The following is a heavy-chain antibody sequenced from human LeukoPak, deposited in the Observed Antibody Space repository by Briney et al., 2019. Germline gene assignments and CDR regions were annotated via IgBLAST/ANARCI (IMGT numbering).Heavy chain of an antibody. CDR2: IYHSGST. Sequence: SETLSLTCAVSGGSISSGGYSWSWIWQPPGKGLEWIGYIYHSGSTYYNPSLKSRVTISVDRSKNQFSLKLSSVTAADTAVYYCARHQGSIAVAGSWFDPWGQGTLVTVSS. CDR1: GGSISSGGYS. D-gene: IGHD6-19*01. J-gene: IGHJ5*02. CDR3: ARHQGSIAVAGSWFDP. V-gene: IGHV4-30-2*01.